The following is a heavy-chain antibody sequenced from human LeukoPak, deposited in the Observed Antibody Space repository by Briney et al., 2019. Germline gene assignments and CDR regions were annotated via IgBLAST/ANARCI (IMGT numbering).Heavy chain of an antibody. CDR2: ISGSGGST. J-gene: IGHJ5*02. CDR1: GFTFSSYA. D-gene: IGHD6-6*01. V-gene: IGHV3-23*01. Sequence: GGSLRLSCAASGFTFSSYAMSWVRQAPGKGLEWVSAISGSGGSTYYADSVKGRFTISRDNSKDTLYLQMNSLRAEDTAVYYCAKDEKASRSSSSSWGQGTLVTVSS. CDR3: AKDEKASRSSSSS.